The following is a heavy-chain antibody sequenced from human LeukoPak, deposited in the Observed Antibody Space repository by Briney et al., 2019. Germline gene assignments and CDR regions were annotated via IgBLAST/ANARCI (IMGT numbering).Heavy chain of an antibody. CDR2: ISSSSSYI. CDR1: GFTLSDYW. CDR3: AREGVNIVVVPAAFDY. Sequence: GGSLRLSCVASGFTLSDYWMSWVRQAPGKGLEWVSSISSSSSYIYYADSVKGRFTISRDNARNSLYLQMNSLRAEDTAVYYCAREGVNIVVVPAAFDYWGQGTLVTVSS. J-gene: IGHJ4*02. D-gene: IGHD2-2*01. V-gene: IGHV3-21*01.